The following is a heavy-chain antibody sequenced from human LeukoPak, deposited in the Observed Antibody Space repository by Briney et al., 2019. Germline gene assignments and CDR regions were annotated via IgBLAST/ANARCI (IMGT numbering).Heavy chain of an antibody. D-gene: IGHD2-15*01. CDR3: ARSRLLPDDYFDY. Sequence: KSSQTLSLTCTVSGGSISSGGYYWSWIRQHPGKGLEWIGYIYYSGSTYYNPSLKSRVTISVDTSKNQFSLKLSSVTAADTAVYYCARSRLLPDDYFDYWGQGTLVTVSS. J-gene: IGHJ4*02. CDR1: GGSISSGGYY. CDR2: IYYSGST. V-gene: IGHV4-31*03.